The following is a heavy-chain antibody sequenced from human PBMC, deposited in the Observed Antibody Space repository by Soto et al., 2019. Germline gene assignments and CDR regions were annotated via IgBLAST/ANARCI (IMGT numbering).Heavy chain of an antibody. CDR2: IIPIFGTA. J-gene: IGHJ5*02. V-gene: IGHV1-69*13. CDR3: ALSFLEWPRLFDP. Sequence: GASVKVSCKASGGTFSSYAISWVRQAPGQGLEWMGGIIPIFGTANYAQKFQGRVTITADESTSTAYMELSSLRSEDTAVYYCALSFLEWPRLFDPWGQGTLVTVSS. CDR1: GGTFSSYA. D-gene: IGHD3-3*02.